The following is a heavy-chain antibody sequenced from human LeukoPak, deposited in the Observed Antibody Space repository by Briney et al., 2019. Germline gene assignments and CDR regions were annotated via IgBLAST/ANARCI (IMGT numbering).Heavy chain of an antibody. D-gene: IGHD2-21*01. Sequence: GGSLRLSCAASGFTFSSYEMNWVRQAPGKGLEWVSYISSSGIPIHYADSVKGRFTISRDNAKNSLFLQMNSLRAEDTAVYYCAREKTACGGDCYDSWGQGTLVTVSS. V-gene: IGHV3-48*03. J-gene: IGHJ4*02. CDR2: ISSSGIPI. CDR3: AREKTACGGDCYDS. CDR1: GFTFSSYE.